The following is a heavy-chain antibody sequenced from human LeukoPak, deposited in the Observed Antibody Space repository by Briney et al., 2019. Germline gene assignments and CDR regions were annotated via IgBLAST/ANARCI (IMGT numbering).Heavy chain of an antibody. CDR1: GFTFTNYG. D-gene: IGHD1-26*01. J-gene: IGHJ2*01. V-gene: IGHV3-30*02. CDR2: IRFDGSNR. Sequence: GGSLRLSCAASGFTFTNYGMHWVRQAPGKGLEWVSFIRFDGSNRYYADSVKGRFTISRDTSKSTLYLQMDRLRSNDTAVYFCARETSGGSYYDLWGRGTLVTVSS. CDR3: ARETSGGSYYDL.